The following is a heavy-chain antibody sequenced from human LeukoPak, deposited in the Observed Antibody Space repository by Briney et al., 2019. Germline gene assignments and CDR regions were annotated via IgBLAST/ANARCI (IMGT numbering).Heavy chain of an antibody. D-gene: IGHD1-26*01. Sequence: PLASVKVSCKASGGTFSSYAISWVRQAPGQGLEWMGGIIPIFGTANYAQKFQGRVTITTDESTSTAYMELGSLRSEDTAVYYCARGQGGSYLGRYYYMDVWGKGTTVTVSS. CDR2: IIPIFGTA. CDR3: ARGQGGSYLGRYYYMDV. CDR1: GGTFSSYA. J-gene: IGHJ6*03. V-gene: IGHV1-69*05.